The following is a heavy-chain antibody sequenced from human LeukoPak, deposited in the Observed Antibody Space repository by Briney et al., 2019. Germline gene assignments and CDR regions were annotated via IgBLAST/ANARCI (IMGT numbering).Heavy chain of an antibody. CDR1: GYTFTSYG. CDR3: ARDSSGYLDY. Sequence: GASVTVSCTASGYTFTSYGISWVRQAPGQGLEWMGWISAYNGNTNYAQKLQGRVTMTTETSTSTAYMELRSLRSDDTAVYYCARDSSGYLDYWGQGTLVTVSS. V-gene: IGHV1-18*01. CDR2: ISAYNGNT. D-gene: IGHD3-22*01. J-gene: IGHJ4*02.